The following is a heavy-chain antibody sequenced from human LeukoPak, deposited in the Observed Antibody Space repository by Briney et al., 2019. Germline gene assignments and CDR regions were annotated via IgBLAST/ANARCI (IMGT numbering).Heavy chain of an antibody. CDR3: AKDLGAAVGRGFDY. D-gene: IGHD6-13*01. V-gene: IGHV3-23*01. CDR1: GFTLSNYA. Sequence: GGSLRLSCAASGFTLSNYAMSWVRQAPGKGLEWVSAISSSGASTYYADSVKGRFTISRDNSKNTLSLQMNSLRVEDTAVYYCAKDLGAAVGRGFDYWGQGTLATVSS. J-gene: IGHJ4*02. CDR2: ISSSGAST.